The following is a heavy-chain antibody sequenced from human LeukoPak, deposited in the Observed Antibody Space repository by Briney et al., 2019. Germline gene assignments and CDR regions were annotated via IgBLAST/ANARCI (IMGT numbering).Heavy chain of an antibody. CDR2: ISAYNGNT. Sequence: ASVKVSCKASGYTFTGYYMHWVRQAPGQGLEWMGWISAYNGNTNYAQKLQGRVTMTTDTSTSTAYMELRSLRSDDTAVYYCARTPYYDFWSGYYHFDYWGQGTLVTVSS. CDR3: ARTPYYDFWSGYYHFDY. J-gene: IGHJ4*02. D-gene: IGHD3-3*01. V-gene: IGHV1-18*04. CDR1: GYTFTGYY.